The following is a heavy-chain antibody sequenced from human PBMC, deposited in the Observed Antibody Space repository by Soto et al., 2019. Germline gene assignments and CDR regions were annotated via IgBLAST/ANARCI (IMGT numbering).Heavy chain of an antibody. CDR2: ISTTGGST. CDR1: GFTFNAYS. CDR3: ARPDGATYNFRY. V-gene: IGHV3-23*01. Sequence: DVQLLESGGRLVQPGGSLRLSRAASGFTFNAYSLSWVRQAPGKGLEWVSAISTTGGSTYYADSVKGRFTISRDNSQNTLSLQMNSLRAEDTAVYYCARPDGATYNFRYWGQGTLVTVSS. D-gene: IGHD1-1*01. J-gene: IGHJ4*02.